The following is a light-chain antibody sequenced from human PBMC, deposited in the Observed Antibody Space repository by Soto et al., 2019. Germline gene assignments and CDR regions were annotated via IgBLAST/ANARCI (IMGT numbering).Light chain of an antibody. Sequence: QSALTQPASVSGSPGQSITISCTGTSSDVGGYKYVSWYQKHPGNAPKVIIFEGSSRPSGVSNRFSGSKSGTTASLTISGLQAEDEADYYCSSYTSTSTLWLFGGGTQLTVL. V-gene: IGLV2-14*01. J-gene: IGLJ3*02. CDR3: SSYTSTSTLWL. CDR2: EGS. CDR1: SSDVGGYKY.